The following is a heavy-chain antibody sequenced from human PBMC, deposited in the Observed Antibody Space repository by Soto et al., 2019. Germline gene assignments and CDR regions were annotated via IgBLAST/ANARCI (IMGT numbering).Heavy chain of an antibody. CDR2: IIPIFGTA. D-gene: IGHD3-22*01. J-gene: IGHJ6*02. Sequence: SVKVSCKASGGTFSSYAISWVRQAPGQGLEWMGGIIPIFGTANYAQKFQGRVTITADESTSTAYMELSSLRSEDTAVYYCARDYYDSSGYYGGPYYYYGMDVWGQGTTVTVSS. CDR3: ARDYYDSSGYYGGPYYYYGMDV. V-gene: IGHV1-69*13. CDR1: GGTFSSYA.